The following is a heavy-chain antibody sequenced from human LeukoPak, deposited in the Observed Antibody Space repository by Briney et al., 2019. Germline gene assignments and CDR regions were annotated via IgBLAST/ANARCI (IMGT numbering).Heavy chain of an antibody. V-gene: IGHV3-23*01. CDR1: GFTFSSYA. Sequence: GGSLRLSCAASGFTFSSYAMSWVRQAPGKGLEWVSAISGSGGSTYYADSVKGRFTISRDNSKNTLYLQMNSLRAEDTAIYYCAGSLAYCGGDCRLGDYWGRGPLVTVSS. D-gene: IGHD2-21*02. CDR2: ISGSGGST. J-gene: IGHJ4*02. CDR3: AGSLAYCGGDCRLGDY.